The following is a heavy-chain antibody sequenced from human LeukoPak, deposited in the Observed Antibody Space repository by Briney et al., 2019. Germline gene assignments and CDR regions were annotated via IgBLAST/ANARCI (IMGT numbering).Heavy chain of an antibody. D-gene: IGHD6-19*01. CDR3: ARAGRSSGWYSWAYYYYYYGMDV. J-gene: IGHJ6*02. Sequence: PGASVKVSCKASGYTFTSYYMHWVRQAPGQGLEWMGIIKPSGGSTSYAQKFQGRVTMTRDTSTSTVYMELSSLRSEDTAVYYCARAGRSSGWYSWAYYYYYYGMDVWGQGTTVTVSS. V-gene: IGHV1-46*01. CDR2: IKPSGGST. CDR1: GYTFTSYY.